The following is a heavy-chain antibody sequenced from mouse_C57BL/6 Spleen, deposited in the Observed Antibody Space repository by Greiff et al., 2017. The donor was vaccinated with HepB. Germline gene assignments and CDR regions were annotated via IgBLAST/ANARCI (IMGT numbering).Heavy chain of an antibody. D-gene: IGHD2-5*01. V-gene: IGHV1-69*01. Sequence: QVQLQQSGAELVMPGASVKLSCKASGYTFTSYWMHWVKQRPGQGLEWIGEIDPSDSYTNYNQKFKGKSTLTVDKSSSTAYMQLSSLTSEDSAVYYCARCDYSNWYFDVWGTGTTVTVSS. CDR2: IDPSDSYT. J-gene: IGHJ1*03. CDR3: ARCDYSNWYFDV. CDR1: GYTFTSYW.